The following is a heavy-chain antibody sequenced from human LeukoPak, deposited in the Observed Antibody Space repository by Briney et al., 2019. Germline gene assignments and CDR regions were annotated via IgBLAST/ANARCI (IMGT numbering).Heavy chain of an antibody. CDR1: GYTFTSHG. CDR2: ISTYNGNT. D-gene: IGHD3-16*01. CDR3: AMMGNAFDI. J-gene: IGHJ3*02. Sequence: ASVKVSCKASGYTFTSHGISWVRQAPGQGLEWMGWISTYNGNTNYAQKLQGRVTMTTDTSTSTVYMELSSLRSEDTAVYYCAMMGNAFDIWGQGTMVTVSS. V-gene: IGHV1-18*01.